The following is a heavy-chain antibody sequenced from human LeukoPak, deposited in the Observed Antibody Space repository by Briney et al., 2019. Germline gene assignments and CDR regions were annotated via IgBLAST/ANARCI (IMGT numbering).Heavy chain of an antibody. V-gene: IGHV4-34*01. CDR2: INHSGST. J-gene: IGHJ4*02. CDR1: GGSFSGYY. CDR3: ARKLGNVWGSYRYRGYFDY. Sequence: SETLSLTCAVYGGSFSGYYWSRIRQPPGKGLEWIGEINHSGSTNYNPSLKSRVTISVDTSKNQFSLKLSSVTAADTAVYYCARKLGNVWGSYRYRGYFDYWGQGTLVTVSS. D-gene: IGHD3-16*02.